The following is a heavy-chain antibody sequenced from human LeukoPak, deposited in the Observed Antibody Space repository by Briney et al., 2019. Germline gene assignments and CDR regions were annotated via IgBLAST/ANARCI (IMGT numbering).Heavy chain of an antibody. V-gene: IGHV1-2*02. D-gene: IGHD6-19*01. CDR2: INPNSGGT. CDR1: GYTFTGYY. J-gene: IGHJ4*02. CDR3: ARGGQWLVTVRPPEYYFDY. Sequence: GASVKVSCKASGYTFTGYYMHWVRQAPGQGLEWVGWINPNSGGTNYAQKFQGRVTMTRDTSISTAYMELSRLRSDDTAVYYCARGGQWLVTVRPPEYYFDYWGQGTLVTVSS.